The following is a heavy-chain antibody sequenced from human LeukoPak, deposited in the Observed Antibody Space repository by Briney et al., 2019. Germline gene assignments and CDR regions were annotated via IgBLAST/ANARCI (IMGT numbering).Heavy chain of an antibody. CDR3: ARGSYYGQAFDY. V-gene: IGHV3-21*01. Sequence: GGSLRLSCAASGFTFSSYSMNWVRQAPGKGLEWVSSISSSSSYIYYADSVKGRFTISRDNAKDSLYLQMNSLRAEDTAVYYCARGSYYGQAFDYWGQGTLVTVSS. D-gene: IGHD1-26*01. CDR2: ISSSSSYI. J-gene: IGHJ4*02. CDR1: GFTFSSYS.